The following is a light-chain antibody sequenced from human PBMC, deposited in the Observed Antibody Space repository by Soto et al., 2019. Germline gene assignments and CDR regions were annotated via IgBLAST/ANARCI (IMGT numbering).Light chain of an antibody. J-gene: IGKJ1*01. CDR1: QSIGTY. CDR3: HQSYSTPS. CDR2: SAS. Sequence: GDTVTISCRASQSIGTYLHWYQQKLGKAPKFLIYSASTLQSGVPSRFSGSGSGTYFTLTISGLQPEDFATYYCHQSYSTPSFGQGTKVDIK. V-gene: IGKV1-39*01.